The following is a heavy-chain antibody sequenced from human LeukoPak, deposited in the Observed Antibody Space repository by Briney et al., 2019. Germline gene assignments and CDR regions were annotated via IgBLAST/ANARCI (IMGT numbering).Heavy chain of an antibody. CDR1: GYSISSGYY. V-gene: IGHV4-38-2*01. CDR2: IYHSGST. D-gene: IGHD2-15*01. J-gene: IGHJ4*02. Sequence: SETLSLTCAVSGYSISSGYYWGWIRQPPGNGLEWIGSIYHSGSTYYNPSLKSRVTISVDTSKNQFSLKLSSVTAADTAVYYCARVAGDRGAADYWGQGTLVTVSS. CDR3: ARVAGDRGAADY.